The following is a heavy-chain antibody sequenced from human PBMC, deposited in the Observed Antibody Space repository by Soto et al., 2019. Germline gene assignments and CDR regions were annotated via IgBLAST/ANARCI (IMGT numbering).Heavy chain of an antibody. CDR2: ISGSGGST. V-gene: IGHV3-23*01. Sequence: GGSLRLSCAASGFTFSTHAMSWVREAPGKGLEWVSAISGSGGSTYYADSVKGRFTISRDNSKNTLYLQMNSLRAEDTAVYYCAKSAASEDDYSYYGLDVWGQGTTVTVSS. CDR1: GFTFSTHA. D-gene: IGHD6-25*01. J-gene: IGHJ6*02. CDR3: AKSAASEDDYSYYGLDV.